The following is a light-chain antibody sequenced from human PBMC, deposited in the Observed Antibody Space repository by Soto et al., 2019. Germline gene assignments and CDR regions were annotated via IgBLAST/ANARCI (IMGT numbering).Light chain of an antibody. CDR1: QNIYNY. Sequence: DIQMTQSPSSLSASVGDRVTVTCRTSQNIYNYLNWYQQRPGKAPKLLIYAATSVQSGVPSRFSGSGSGTDFTLTISSLHPEDFATYYCQQTHSTPVTFGREHDWMLN. CDR3: QQTHSTPVT. J-gene: IGKJ5*01. V-gene: IGKV1-39*01. CDR2: AAT.